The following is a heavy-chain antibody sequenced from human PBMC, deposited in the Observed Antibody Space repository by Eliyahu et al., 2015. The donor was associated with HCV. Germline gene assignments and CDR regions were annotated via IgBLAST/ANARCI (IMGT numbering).Heavy chain of an antibody. CDR3: ARDLEGYYDSSGS. CDR2: INTDGSNT. D-gene: IGHD3-22*01. CDR1: GFTXSNYW. V-gene: IGHV3-74*01. Sequence: EVQLVESGGGLVQPGGSLRLSCAASGFTXSNYWMHWVRQAPGKGLVFVSRINTDGSNTGYVDSVKGRFTISRDNAKNTLYLQMNSLRVDDTAVYYCARDLEGYYDSSGSRGQGTLVTVSS. J-gene: IGHJ4*02.